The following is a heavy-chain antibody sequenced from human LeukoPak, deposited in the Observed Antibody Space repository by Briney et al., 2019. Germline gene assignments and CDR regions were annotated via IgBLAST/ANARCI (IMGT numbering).Heavy chain of an antibody. J-gene: IGHJ4*02. CDR2: ISGSGGST. V-gene: IGHV3-23*01. CDR1: GFTFRSYA. Sequence: GGSLRLSCAASGFTFRSYAMSWVPQAPRKGVEWVSAISGSGGSTYYADSVKGRFTISRDNSKNTLYLQMNSLRAEDTAVYYCAKDQNLLWFVFDYWGQGTLVTVSS. CDR3: AKDQNLLWFVFDY. D-gene: IGHD3-10*01.